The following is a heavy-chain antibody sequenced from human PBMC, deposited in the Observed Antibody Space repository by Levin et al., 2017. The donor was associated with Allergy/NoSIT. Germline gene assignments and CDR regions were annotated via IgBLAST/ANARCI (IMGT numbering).Heavy chain of an antibody. Sequence: SGPTLVKPTQTVTLTCTFSGFSLSTSGVGVGWIRQPPGKALEWLALIYWDDDKRYSPSLKSRLTITKDTSKNQVVLTMTNMDPVDTATYYCAHRKQWLPPRRSNAFDIWGQGTMVTVSS. CDR1: GFSLSTSGVG. CDR3: AHRKQWLPPRRSNAFDI. D-gene: IGHD6-19*01. CDR2: IYWDDDK. J-gene: IGHJ3*02. V-gene: IGHV2-5*02.